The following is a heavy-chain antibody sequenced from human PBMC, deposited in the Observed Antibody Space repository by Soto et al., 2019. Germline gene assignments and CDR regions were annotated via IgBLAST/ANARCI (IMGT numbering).Heavy chain of an antibody. CDR2: ISSSSSYI. Sequence: EVQLVESGGGLVKPGGSLRLSCAASGFTFSRYSINWVRQAPGKGLEWVSSISSSSSYIYYADSLKGRFTISRDNAKNSLYLEMNSLRAEDTAVYYCARDARDFVWGSYRYLFDYWGQGTLVTVSS. CDR1: GFTFSRYS. J-gene: IGHJ4*02. V-gene: IGHV3-21*01. D-gene: IGHD3-16*02. CDR3: ARDARDFVWGSYRYLFDY.